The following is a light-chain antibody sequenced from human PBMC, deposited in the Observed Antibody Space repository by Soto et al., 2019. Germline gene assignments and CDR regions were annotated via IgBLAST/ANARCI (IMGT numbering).Light chain of an antibody. CDR2: AAS. CDR1: QSVSSSY. Sequence: EIVLTQCPGTLSLSPGEGATLSCRASQSVSSSYLVWHQQKPGQAPRLLIYAASRRATGIPDRFSGSGSGTDFTLTISRLEPEDFAVYYCQQYGSSPWTFGQGTKLDIK. CDR3: QQYGSSPWT. J-gene: IGKJ1*01. V-gene: IGKV3-20*01.